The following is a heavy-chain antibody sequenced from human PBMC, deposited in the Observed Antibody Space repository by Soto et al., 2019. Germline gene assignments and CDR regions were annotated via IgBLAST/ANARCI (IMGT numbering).Heavy chain of an antibody. Sequence: QVQLMQSGAEVKKPGASVKVSCKASGDTFSDYYIHWVRQAPGQGLEWMGTVNPSGGHTTYSQHFVSRVTMIREKSSRNPLIQLTSLTSEDTAVYYCAREGHVVVVTAALDYWGQGTLVTVSS. V-gene: IGHV1-46*01. CDR2: VNPSGGHT. CDR1: GDTFSDYY. D-gene: IGHD2-21*02. CDR3: AREGHVVVVTAALDY. J-gene: IGHJ4*02.